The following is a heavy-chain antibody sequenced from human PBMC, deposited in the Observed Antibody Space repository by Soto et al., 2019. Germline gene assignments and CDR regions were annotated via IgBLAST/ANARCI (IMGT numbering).Heavy chain of an antibody. CDR3: ARWADFWSGYYDY. D-gene: IGHD3-3*01. Sequence: SETLSLTCTVSGGSISSYYWSWIRQPPGKGLEWIGYIYYSGSTNYNPSLKSRVTISVDTSKNQFSLKLSSVTAADTAVYYCARWADFWSGYYDYWGQGTLVTVSS. V-gene: IGHV4-59*01. CDR2: IYYSGST. CDR1: GGSISSYY. J-gene: IGHJ4*02.